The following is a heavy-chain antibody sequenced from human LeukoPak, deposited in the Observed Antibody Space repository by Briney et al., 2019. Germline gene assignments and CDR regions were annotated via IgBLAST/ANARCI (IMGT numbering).Heavy chain of an antibody. CDR3: ARELFSSGSCPDG. V-gene: IGHV3-33*01. D-gene: IGHD3-10*01. CDR1: GFTFSYYA. J-gene: IGHJ4*02. CDR2: IWSDGSNK. Sequence: GGSLRLSCSASGFTFSYYAIHWVRQAPGKGLEWVALIWSDGSNKYYADSMKGRITISRDNSKNTVYLQMNSLRAEDTAVYYCARELFSSGSCPDGWGQGTLVTVSS.